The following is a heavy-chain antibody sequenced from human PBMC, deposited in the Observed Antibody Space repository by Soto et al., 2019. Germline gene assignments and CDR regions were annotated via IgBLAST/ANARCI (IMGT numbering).Heavy chain of an antibody. D-gene: IGHD3-10*01. CDR2: IYSGGST. Sequence: GGSLRLSCAASGFTVSSNYMSWVRQAPGKGLEWVSVIYSGGSTYYADSVKGRFTISRDNSKNTLYLQMNSLRAEDTAVYYCAREGNTMVRGVIEGGMDVWGQGTTVTVS. J-gene: IGHJ6*02. CDR1: GFTVSSNY. CDR3: AREGNTMVRGVIEGGMDV. V-gene: IGHV3-53*01.